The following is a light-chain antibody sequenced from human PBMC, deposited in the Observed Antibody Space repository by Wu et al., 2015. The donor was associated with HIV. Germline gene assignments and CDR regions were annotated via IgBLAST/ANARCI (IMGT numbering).Light chain of an antibody. CDR1: QSVANIY. V-gene: IGKV3-20*01. CDR2: GTS. J-gene: IGKJ1*01. Sequence: EIVLTQSPDTVSLSPGERVTLSCRASQSVANIYLSWFQQKSGQAPRLLIYGTSSRATGIPDRCSGSGSGTDFILTINRLEPEDFAVYYCHQYGSAPWGFGQGTRVEIK. CDR3: HQYGSAPWG.